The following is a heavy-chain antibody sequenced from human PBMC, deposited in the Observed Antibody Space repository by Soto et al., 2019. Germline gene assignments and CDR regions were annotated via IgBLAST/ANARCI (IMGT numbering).Heavy chain of an antibody. J-gene: IGHJ6*02. CDR3: ASSISLVRGYYYYYGMDV. Sequence: GESLKISCKGSGYSFTSYWIGWVRQMPGKGLEWMGIIYPGDSDTRYSPPFQGQVTISADKSISTAYLQWSSLKASDTAMYYCASSISLVRGYYYYYGMDVSGQGTTGTVS. CDR1: GYSFTSYW. CDR2: IYPGDSDT. D-gene: IGHD3-10*01. V-gene: IGHV5-51*01.